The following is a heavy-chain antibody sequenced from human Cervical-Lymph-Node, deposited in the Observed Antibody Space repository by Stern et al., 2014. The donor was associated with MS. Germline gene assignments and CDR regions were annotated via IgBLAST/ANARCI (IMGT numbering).Heavy chain of an antibody. J-gene: IGHJ6*02. V-gene: IGHV4-59*01. D-gene: IGHD4-17*01. CDR3: ARLFSVTTYHYGMDV. CDR2: VYYTGST. Sequence: QMQLVQSGPGLAKPSETLSLTCTVSGGSMGGYFWSWVRQPPGKGLECIGYVYYTGSTDYNPSLKSRVTISLDTSKKQFSLKLSSVTAADTAVYYCARLFSVTTYHYGMDVWGQGTTVTVSS. CDR1: GGSMGGYF.